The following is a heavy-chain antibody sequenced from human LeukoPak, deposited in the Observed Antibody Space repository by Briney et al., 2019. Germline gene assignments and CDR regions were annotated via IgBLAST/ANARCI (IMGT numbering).Heavy chain of an antibody. D-gene: IGHD6-19*01. CDR2: IYYSGST. V-gene: IGHV4-59*01. J-gene: IGHJ3*02. CDR3: ARDRSGYSSGWYGAFDI. CDR1: GGSISSYY. Sequence: SETLSLTCTVSGGSISSYYWSWIRQPPGKGLEWIGYIYYSGSTNYNPSLKSRVTISVDTSKNQFSLKLSSVTAADTAVYYCARDRSGYSSGWYGAFDIWGQGTMVTVSS.